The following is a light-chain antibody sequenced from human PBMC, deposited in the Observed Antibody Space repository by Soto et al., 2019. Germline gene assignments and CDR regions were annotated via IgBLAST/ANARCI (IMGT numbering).Light chain of an antibody. CDR1: QSVNTN. J-gene: IGKJ1*01. CDR3: QQYNNWPPA. V-gene: IGKV3-15*01. Sequence: TVMTQSPDTLSVSPGERVTLSCRASQSVNTNSAWYQQKPGQGPRLLVHGASTRATGIPARFSGSGSGTEFALTISSLQSEDFAVYHCQQYNNWPPAFGQGTKVEMK. CDR2: GAS.